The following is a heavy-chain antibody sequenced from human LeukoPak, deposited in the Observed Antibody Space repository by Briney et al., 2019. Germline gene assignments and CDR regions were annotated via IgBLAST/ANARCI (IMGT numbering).Heavy chain of an antibody. D-gene: IGHD3-10*01. CDR1: GYTFTGYY. Sequence: SVKVSCKASGYTFTGYYMHWVRQAPGQGLEWMGGIIPIFGTANYAQKFQGRVTITADESTNTAYMELSSLRSEDTAVYYCASPRGLWFGESSFDYWGQGTLVTVSS. V-gene: IGHV1-69*13. J-gene: IGHJ4*02. CDR2: IIPIFGTA. CDR3: ASPRGLWFGESSFDY.